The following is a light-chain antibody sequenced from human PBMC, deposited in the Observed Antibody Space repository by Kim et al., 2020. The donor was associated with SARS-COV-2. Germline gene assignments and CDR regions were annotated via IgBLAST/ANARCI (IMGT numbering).Light chain of an antibody. J-gene: IGLJ2*01. CDR2: DVT. Sequence: QSALTQPRSVSGSPGQSVTISCTGTSSDVGGYNFVSWYQQHPDKAPKVLIYDVTKRPSGVPDRFSGSKSGNTASLTISGLQAEDEADYYCCSYAGSSTFMLFGGGTQLTVL. CDR1: SSDVGGYNF. CDR3: CSYAGSSTFML. V-gene: IGLV2-11*01.